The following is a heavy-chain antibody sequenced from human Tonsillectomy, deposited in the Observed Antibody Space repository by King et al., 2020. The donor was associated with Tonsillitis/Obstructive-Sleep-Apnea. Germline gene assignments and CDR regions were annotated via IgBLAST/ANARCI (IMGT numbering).Heavy chain of an antibody. CDR3: ARGSVDIVVVPAATSFDY. V-gene: IGHV4-59*01. J-gene: IGHJ4*02. CDR2: IYYSGST. CDR1: GGSISSYY. D-gene: IGHD2-2*01. Sequence: PLQESGPGLVKPSETLSLTCTVSGGSISSYYWSWIRQPPGKGLEWIGYIYYSGSTNYNPSLKSRVTISVETSKNQFSLKLSSVTAADTAVYYCARGSVDIVVVPAATSFDYWGQGTLVTVSS.